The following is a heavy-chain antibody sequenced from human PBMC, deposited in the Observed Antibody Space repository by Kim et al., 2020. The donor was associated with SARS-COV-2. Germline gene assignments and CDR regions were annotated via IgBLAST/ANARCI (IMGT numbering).Heavy chain of an antibody. CDR3: ANLDETYSSSWYMDYYYGMDV. CDR1: GFTFSSYG. V-gene: IGHV3-30*18. CDR2: ISYDGSNK. Sequence: GGSLRLSCAASGFTFSSYGMHWVRQAPGKGLEWVAVISYDGSNKYYADSVKGRFTISRDNSKNTLYLQMNSLRAEDTAVYYCANLDETYSSSWYMDYYYGMDVWGQGTTVTVSS. J-gene: IGHJ6*02. D-gene: IGHD6-13*01.